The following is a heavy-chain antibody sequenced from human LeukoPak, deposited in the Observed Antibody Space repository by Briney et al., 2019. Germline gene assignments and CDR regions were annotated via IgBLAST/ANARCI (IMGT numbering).Heavy chain of an antibody. D-gene: IGHD3-9*01. Sequence: PSETLSLTCTVSGGSISSSSYHWGWIRQPPGKGLEWIGSIYYSGSTYYNPSLKSRVTISVDTSKNQFSLKLSSVTAADTAVYYCASQYFDWLSSLDYWGQGTLITVSS. J-gene: IGHJ4*02. CDR2: IYYSGST. CDR1: GGSISSSSYH. CDR3: ASQYFDWLSSLDY. V-gene: IGHV4-39*01.